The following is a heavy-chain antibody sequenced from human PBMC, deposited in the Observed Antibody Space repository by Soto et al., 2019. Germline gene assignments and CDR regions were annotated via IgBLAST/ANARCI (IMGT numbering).Heavy chain of an antibody. CDR1: GGSVSSGSYY. Sequence: SETLSLTCTVSGGSVSSGSYYWSWIRQPPGKGLEWIGYIYYSGSTNYNPSLKSRVTISVDTSKNQFSLKLSSVTAADTAVYYCARVRSHGSVDYWGQGTLVTVSS. V-gene: IGHV4-61*01. CDR3: ARVRSHGSVDY. J-gene: IGHJ4*02. D-gene: IGHD3-10*01. CDR2: IYYSGST.